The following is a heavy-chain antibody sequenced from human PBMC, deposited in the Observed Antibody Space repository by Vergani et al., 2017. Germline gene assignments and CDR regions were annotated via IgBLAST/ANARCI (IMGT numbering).Heavy chain of an antibody. CDR1: GFTFSGSA. CDR3: TRDGSYWGYYYMDV. CDR2: IRSKANSYAT. V-gene: IGHV3-73*01. J-gene: IGHJ6*03. Sequence: VQLVESGGGVVQPGGSLKLSCAASGFTFSGSAMHWVRQASGKGLEWVGRIRSKANSYATAYAASVKGRFTISRDDSKNTAYLQMNSLKTEDTAVYYCTRDGSYWGYYYMDVWGKGTTVTVSS. D-gene: IGHD5-24*01.